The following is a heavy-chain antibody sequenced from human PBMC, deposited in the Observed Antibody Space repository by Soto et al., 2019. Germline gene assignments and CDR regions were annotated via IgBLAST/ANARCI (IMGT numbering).Heavy chain of an antibody. CDR2: IYYSGST. V-gene: IGHV4-30-4*01. Sequence: QVQLQESGPGLVKPSQTLSLTCTVSGGSISSSSYYWSWIRQPPGKGLEWIGYIYYSGSTYHNPSLKSRVTISVDTSKNQFSLKLNSVTAADTAVYYCARENSGYDPTGSFDYWGQGTLVTVSS. CDR1: GGSISSSSYY. CDR3: ARENSGYDPTGSFDY. J-gene: IGHJ4*02. D-gene: IGHD5-12*01.